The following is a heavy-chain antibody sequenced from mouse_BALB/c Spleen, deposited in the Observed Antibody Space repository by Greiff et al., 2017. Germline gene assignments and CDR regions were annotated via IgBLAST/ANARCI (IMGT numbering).Heavy chain of an antibody. CDR3: ARGVYYGSSFPYYFDY. V-gene: IGHV3-2*02. CDR2: ISYSGST. CDR1: GYSITSDYA. D-gene: IGHD1-1*01. J-gene: IGHJ2*01. Sequence: DVQLQESGPGLVKPSQSLSLTCTVTGYSITSDYAWNWIRQFPGNKLEWMGYISYSGSTSYNPSLKSRISITRDTSKYQFFLQLNSVTTEDTATYYCARGVYYGSSFPYYFDYWGQGTTLTVSS.